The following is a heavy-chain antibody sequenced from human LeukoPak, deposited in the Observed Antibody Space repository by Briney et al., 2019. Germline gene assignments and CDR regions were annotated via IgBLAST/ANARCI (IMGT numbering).Heavy chain of an antibody. CDR1: GGSISSSSYY. CDR3: ARVRVGATDY. Sequence: SETLSLTCTVSGGSISSSSYYWGWIRQPPGKGLEWIGSIYYSGSTYYNPSLKSRVTISLDTSKNQFSLKLSSVTAADTAVYYCARVRVGATDYWGQGTLVTVSS. D-gene: IGHD1-26*01. CDR2: IYYSGST. V-gene: IGHV4-39*07. J-gene: IGHJ4*02.